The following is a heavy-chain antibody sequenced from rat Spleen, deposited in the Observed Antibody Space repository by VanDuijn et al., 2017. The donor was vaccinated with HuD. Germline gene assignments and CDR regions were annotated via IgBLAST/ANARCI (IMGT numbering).Heavy chain of an antibody. D-gene: IGHD1-12*01. CDR3: ARRHYEGYVMDV. CDR2: INYDDSAT. V-gene: IGHV5-29*01. J-gene: IGHJ4*01. Sequence: EVQLVESGGGLVQPGRSLKLSCAASGFTFSNYGMAWVRQAPTKGLEWVATINYDDSATYYRDSVKGRFTISRDNAQNTLYLQMDSLRSEDTATYHCARRHYEGYVMDVWGQGASVTVSS. CDR1: GFTFSNYG.